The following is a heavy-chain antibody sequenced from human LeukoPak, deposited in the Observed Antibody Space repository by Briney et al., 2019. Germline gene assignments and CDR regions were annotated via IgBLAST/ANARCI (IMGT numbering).Heavy chain of an antibody. CDR3: VREDTPAAANY. V-gene: IGHV3-23*01. CDR1: GFNFANHA. J-gene: IGHJ4*02. CDR2: ISGGGDIT. Sequence: GGSPRLSCAASGFNFANHAMSWVRQTPGKGLEWVSAISGGGDITYYADSVTGRFTISRDNSKDTLFLQMHSLRPGDTAVYYCVREDTPAAANYWGQGTLVTISS. D-gene: IGHD2-15*01.